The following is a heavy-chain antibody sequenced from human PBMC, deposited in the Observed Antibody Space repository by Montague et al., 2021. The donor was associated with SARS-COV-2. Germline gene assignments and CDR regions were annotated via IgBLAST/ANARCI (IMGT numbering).Heavy chain of an antibody. V-gene: IGHV4-4*07. CDR2: IYNGGST. CDR1: GGSISGYY. D-gene: IGHD1-20*01. Sequence: SETLSLTCTVSGGSISGYYWSWFRQSAGKGLEWIGRIYNGGSTSYNPSLKSRVTKSVDTSKNQFSLKLSSVTAADTAVYYCVRDQGRSNWNYPDYWGQGTLVTVSS. J-gene: IGHJ4*02. CDR3: VRDQGRSNWNYPDY.